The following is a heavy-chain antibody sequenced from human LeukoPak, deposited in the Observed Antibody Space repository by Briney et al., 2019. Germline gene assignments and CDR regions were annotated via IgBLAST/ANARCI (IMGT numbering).Heavy chain of an antibody. CDR1: GFTFSSYG. V-gene: IGHV3-30*18. J-gene: IGHJ4*02. CDR3: AKQTYDILTGSLSYFDY. Sequence: GGSLRLSCAASGFTFSSYGMHWVRQAPGKGLEWVAVISYDGSNKYYADSVKGRFTISRDNSKNTLYLQMNSLRAEDTAVYYCAKQTYDILTGSLSYFDYWGQGTLVTVSS. D-gene: IGHD3-9*01. CDR2: ISYDGSNK.